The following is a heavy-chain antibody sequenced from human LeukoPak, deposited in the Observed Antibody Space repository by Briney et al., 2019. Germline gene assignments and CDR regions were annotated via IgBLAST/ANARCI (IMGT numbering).Heavy chain of an antibody. CDR2: ISYDGRNK. D-gene: IGHD2/OR15-2a*01. J-gene: IGHJ4*02. CDR1: GFTFSSYA. V-gene: IGHV3-30-3*01. Sequence: PGRSLRLSCAASGFTFSSYAMHWVRQAPGMGLEWVAIISYDGRNKYYADSVKGRFTISRDNSKNTLYLQMNSLKPEDTAVYYCARGEYYFDFGDYCDYWGQGTLVTVSS. CDR3: ARGEYYFDFGDYCDY.